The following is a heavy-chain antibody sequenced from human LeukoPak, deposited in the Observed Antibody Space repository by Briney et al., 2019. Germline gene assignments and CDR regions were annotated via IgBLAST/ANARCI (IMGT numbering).Heavy chain of an antibody. Sequence: KSGGSLRLSCAASGFTFSDYYMSWIRQAPGKGLEWVSYISSSGSTIYYADSVKGRFTISRDNAKNSLYLQMNSLRAEDTAVYYCARVAKPTVTTEAFYYYYMDVWGKGTTVTVSS. V-gene: IGHV3-11*01. CDR1: GFTFSDYY. CDR2: ISSSGSTI. J-gene: IGHJ6*03. D-gene: IGHD4-11*01. CDR3: ARVAKPTVTTEAFYYYYMDV.